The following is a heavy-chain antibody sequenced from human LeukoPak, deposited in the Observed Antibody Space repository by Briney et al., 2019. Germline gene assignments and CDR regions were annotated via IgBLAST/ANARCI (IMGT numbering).Heavy chain of an antibody. Sequence: GGSLRLTCAASGFTVSSNYMSWVRQAPGKGLEWVSVIYSGGSTYYADSVKGRFTISRHNSKNTLYLQMNSLRAEDTAVYYCARDKTTDDAFDIWGQGTMVTASS. V-gene: IGHV3-53*04. D-gene: IGHD4-4*01. CDR3: ARDKTTDDAFDI. J-gene: IGHJ3*02. CDR1: GFTVSSNY. CDR2: IYSGGST.